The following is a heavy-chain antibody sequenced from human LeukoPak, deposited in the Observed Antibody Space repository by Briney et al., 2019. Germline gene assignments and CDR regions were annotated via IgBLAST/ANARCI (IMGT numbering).Heavy chain of an antibody. D-gene: IGHD1-26*01. CDR1: GGSISSSSYY. Sequence: SETLSLTCTVSGGSISSSSYYWGWIRQPPGKGLEWIGSIYYSGSTYYNPSLKSRVTISVDTSKNQFSLKLSSVTAADTAVYYCAPLGDRQLRIRDAFDIWGQGTMVTVSS. V-gene: IGHV4-39*01. CDR3: APLGDRQLRIRDAFDI. J-gene: IGHJ3*02. CDR2: IYYSGST.